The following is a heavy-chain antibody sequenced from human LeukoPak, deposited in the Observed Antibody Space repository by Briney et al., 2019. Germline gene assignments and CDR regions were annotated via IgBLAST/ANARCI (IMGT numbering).Heavy chain of an antibody. D-gene: IGHD3-22*01. CDR3: ASLTTADAFDI. J-gene: IGHJ3*02. V-gene: IGHV4-59*01. CDR1: GGSISSYY. Sequence: KPSETLSLTCTVSGGSISSYYWSWIRHPPGKGLEWIGYIYDSGSTNYNPSLKSRVTISVDTSKNQFPLKLSSVTAADTAVFYCASLTTADAFDIWGQGTMVTVSS. CDR2: IYDSGST.